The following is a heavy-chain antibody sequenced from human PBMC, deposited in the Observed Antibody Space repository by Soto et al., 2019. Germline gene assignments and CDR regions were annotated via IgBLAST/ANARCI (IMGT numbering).Heavy chain of an antibody. Sequence: SETLSLTCTVSGASITFGGYSWSWIRQTPGKGLEWIGYINHLETTFYNPSFESRLTLSIDRAKNQFSLKLHSMSAADRAVYFCARGGGSDSFDYWGQGIRVTAPQ. CDR3: ARGGGSDSFDY. CDR2: INHLETT. CDR1: GASITFGGYS. D-gene: IGHD1-26*01. V-gene: IGHV4-30-2*01. J-gene: IGHJ4*02.